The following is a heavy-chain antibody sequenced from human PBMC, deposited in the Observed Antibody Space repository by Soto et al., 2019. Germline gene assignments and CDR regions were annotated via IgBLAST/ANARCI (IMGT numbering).Heavy chain of an antibody. CDR2: ISSSSSTI. CDR1: GFTFSSYS. CDR3: ARKSYRCSGGSCFDCFDP. J-gene: IGHJ5*02. Sequence: GGSLRLSCAASGFTFSSYSMNWVRQAPGKGLEWVSYISSSSSTIYYADSVKGRFTISRDNAKNSLYLQMNSLRDEDTAVYYCARKSYRCSGGSCFDCFDPWGQGTLVTVSS. D-gene: IGHD2-15*01. V-gene: IGHV3-48*02.